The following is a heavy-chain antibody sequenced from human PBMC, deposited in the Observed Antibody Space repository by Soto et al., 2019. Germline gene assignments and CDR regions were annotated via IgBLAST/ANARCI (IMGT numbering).Heavy chain of an antibody. D-gene: IGHD3-3*01. Sequence: QVQLVQSGAEVKKPGSSVKVSCKASGGTVSNYAMSWVRQAPGQGLEWMGGIIPIFGTANYAQKFQGRVTMTADESTSTAYMELRSLRSEDTAVYYCATGMVRFLHSLGVDVWGQGTTVTVSS. CDR3: ATGMVRFLHSLGVDV. J-gene: IGHJ6*02. CDR2: IIPIFGTA. V-gene: IGHV1-69*12. CDR1: GGTVSNYA.